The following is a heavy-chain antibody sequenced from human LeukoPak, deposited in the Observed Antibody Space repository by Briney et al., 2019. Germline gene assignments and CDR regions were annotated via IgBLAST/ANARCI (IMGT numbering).Heavy chain of an antibody. CDR3: ARDGEYQLLDSSSLDY. CDR2: ISSSGSTI. Sequence: PGGSLRLSCAASGYTFSTYWMTWVRQAPGKGLEWVSYISSSGSTIYYADSVKGRFTISRDNAKNSLYLQMNSLRAEDTAVYYCARDGEYQLLDSSSLDYWGQGTLVTVSS. CDR1: GYTFSTYW. D-gene: IGHD6-13*01. J-gene: IGHJ4*02. V-gene: IGHV3-48*04.